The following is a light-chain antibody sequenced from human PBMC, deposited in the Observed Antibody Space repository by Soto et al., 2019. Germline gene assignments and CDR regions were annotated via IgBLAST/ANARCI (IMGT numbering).Light chain of an antibody. CDR3: QVWDSSSDIGV. V-gene: IGLV3-21*02. CDR1: NIGSKS. J-gene: IGLJ1*01. Sequence: SYELTQPPSVSVAPGQTARITCGGTNIGSKSVHWYQQKPGQAPVLVVYDDSDRPSGIPERFSGSNSGNTATLTISRVEAGDEADYYCQVWDSSSDIGVFGTGTQLTVL. CDR2: DDS.